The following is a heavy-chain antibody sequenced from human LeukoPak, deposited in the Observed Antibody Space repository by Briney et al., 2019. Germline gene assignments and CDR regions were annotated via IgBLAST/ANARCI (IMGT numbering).Heavy chain of an antibody. J-gene: IGHJ4*02. D-gene: IGHD5-24*01. V-gene: IGHV3-30*01. CDR1: EFTFSHFA. CDR3: TRDAYNFNDFDY. Sequence: GGSLRLSCAVSEFTFSHFAMHWVRQAPGKGLEWVAVVSSHGDDGYYADSVKGRFTISRDNSKNTLYLQIDSLRAEDTAIYYCTRDAYNFNDFDYWGQGTLVTVSS. CDR2: VSSHGDDG.